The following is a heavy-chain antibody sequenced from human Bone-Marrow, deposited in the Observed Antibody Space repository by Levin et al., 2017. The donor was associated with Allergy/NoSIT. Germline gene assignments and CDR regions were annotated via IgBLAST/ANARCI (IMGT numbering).Heavy chain of an antibody. J-gene: IGHJ4*02. D-gene: IGHD5-24*01. V-gene: IGHV4-31*03. Sequence: SETLSLTCTVSGGSISSGGYHWSWIRQHAGKGLEWIGYIYYSGSTYYNPSLKSRAMISLDTSKNQFSLQVTSATAADAAVYYCAREDGSTFDSWGQGTLVTVSS. CDR3: AREDGSTFDS. CDR2: IYYSGST. CDR1: GGSISSGGYH.